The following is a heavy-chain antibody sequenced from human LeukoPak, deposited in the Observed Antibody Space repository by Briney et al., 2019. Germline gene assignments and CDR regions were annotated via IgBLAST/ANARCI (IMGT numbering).Heavy chain of an antibody. Sequence: KSGGSLRLPCAASGFTFSDYYMNWIRQAPGKGLEWVSYISTSGTTMSYADSVKGRFTISRDSAKNSLYLQMNSLRAEDTAVYYCARGTTGTTDFDYWGQGTLVTVSS. CDR1: GFTFSDYY. CDR3: ARGTTGTTDFDY. V-gene: IGHV3-11*01. CDR2: ISTSGTTM. D-gene: IGHD1-1*01. J-gene: IGHJ4*02.